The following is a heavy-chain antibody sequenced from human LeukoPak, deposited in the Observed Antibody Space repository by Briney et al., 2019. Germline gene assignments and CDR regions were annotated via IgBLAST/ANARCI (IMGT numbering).Heavy chain of an antibody. CDR2: IYYSGST. CDR3: ARSGERGKGGGYCSGGSCFSMDV. V-gene: IGHV4-59*01. CDR1: GRSISSYY. J-gene: IGHJ6*04. D-gene: IGHD2-15*01. Sequence: SETLSLTCTVSGRSISSYYWSWIRQPPGKGLEWIGYIYYSGSTNYNPSLKSRVTISVDTSKNQFSLKLSSVTAADTAVYYCARSGERGKGGGYCSGGSCFSMDVWGKGTTVTVSS.